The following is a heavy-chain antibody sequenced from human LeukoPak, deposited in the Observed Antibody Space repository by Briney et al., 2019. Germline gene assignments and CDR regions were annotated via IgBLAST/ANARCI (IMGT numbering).Heavy chain of an antibody. V-gene: IGHV3-23*01. CDR1: GFTFSNYA. CDR2: ISGSATST. D-gene: IGHD2-2*01. J-gene: IGHJ4*02. Sequence: GGSLRLSCAASGFTFSNYAMSWVRQAPGKGLEWVSAISGSATSTYYADSVKGRFTISRDNSKNTLYLQMNSLRAEDTAVYYCAKSGGGYCSSTSCSKGDYFDYWGQGTLVTVSS. CDR3: AKSGGGYCSSTSCSKGDYFDY.